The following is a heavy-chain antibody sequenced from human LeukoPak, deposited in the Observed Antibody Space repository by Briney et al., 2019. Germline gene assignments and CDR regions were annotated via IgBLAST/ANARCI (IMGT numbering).Heavy chain of an antibody. CDR2: INHSGST. CDR3: ARLRGYYFGSGTHTGFDY. V-gene: IGHV4-34*01. D-gene: IGHD3-10*01. J-gene: IGHJ4*02. Sequence: SETLSLTCAVYGGSFSGYYWSWIRQPPGKGLEWIGEINHSGSTNDNPSHKSRLTISVDTSKSQFSLKLSSVTAADTAVYYCARLRGYYFGSGTHTGFDYWGQGTLVTVSS. CDR1: GGSFSGYY.